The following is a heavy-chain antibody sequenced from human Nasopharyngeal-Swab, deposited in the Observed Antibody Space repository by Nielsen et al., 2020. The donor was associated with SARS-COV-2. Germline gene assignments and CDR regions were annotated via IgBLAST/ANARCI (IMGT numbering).Heavy chain of an antibody. CDR3: ARRLGLRAPFDY. J-gene: IGHJ4*02. V-gene: IGHV4-59*08. CDR1: GGSMSNFH. CDR2: VYDSGIT. Sequence: SETLSLTCTVSGGSMSNFHWSWIRLSPGKGLEWIGYVYDSGITKYNPSLNSRVTISVDTSKTQFSLKVRSVTAADTAVYFCARRLGLRAPFDYWGQGTLVTVSS. D-gene: IGHD5/OR15-5a*01.